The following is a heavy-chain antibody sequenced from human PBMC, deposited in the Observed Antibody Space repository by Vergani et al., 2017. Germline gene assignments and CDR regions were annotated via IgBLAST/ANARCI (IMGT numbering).Heavy chain of an antibody. CDR2: IRSKAYGGTT. Sequence: EVQLVESGGGLVKPGRSLRLSCTASGFTFGDYAMSWFRQAPGKGLEWVGFIRSKAYGGTTEYAASVKGRFTISRDDSKSIAYLQMNSLKTEDTAVYYCTRHSYYDSSGYYWNFDYWGQGTLVTVSS. CDR1: GFTFGDYA. CDR3: TRHSYYDSSGYYWNFDY. J-gene: IGHJ4*02. V-gene: IGHV3-49*05. D-gene: IGHD3-22*01.